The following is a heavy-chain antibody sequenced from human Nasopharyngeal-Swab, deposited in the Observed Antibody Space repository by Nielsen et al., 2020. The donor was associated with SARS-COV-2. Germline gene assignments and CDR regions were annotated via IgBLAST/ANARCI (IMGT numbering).Heavy chain of an antibody. CDR3: ARAPRITIFGVVQAFDI. J-gene: IGHJ3*02. Sequence: QPPGKGKEWNFYIYYSGSTYYNPSLKSRVTISVDTSKNQFSLKLSSVTAADTAVYYCARAPRITIFGVVQAFDIWGQGTMVTVSS. V-gene: IGHV4-31*02. CDR2: IYYSGST. D-gene: IGHD3-3*01.